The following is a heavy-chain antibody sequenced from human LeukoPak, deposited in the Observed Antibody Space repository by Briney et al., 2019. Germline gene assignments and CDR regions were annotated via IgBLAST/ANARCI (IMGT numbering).Heavy chain of an antibody. D-gene: IGHD6-13*01. J-gene: IGHJ4*02. Sequence: GRSLRLSCAASRFTLSNYWMSWVRQAPGKGLEWVANIKQDGSEKYYVDSAKGRFTISRDNAKSSLYLQMNSLRAEDTAVYYCARGRGDSSSWYFDYWGQGTLVTVSS. CDR1: RFTLSNYW. CDR2: IKQDGSEK. V-gene: IGHV3-7*01. CDR3: ARGRGDSSSWYFDY.